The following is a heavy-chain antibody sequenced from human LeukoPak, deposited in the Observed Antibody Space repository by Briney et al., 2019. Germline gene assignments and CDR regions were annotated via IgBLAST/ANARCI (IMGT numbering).Heavy chain of an antibody. CDR2: ISASGGTT. CDR1: GFTFNNYA. J-gene: IGHJ5*01. CDR3: AKEPREYCSSTSCPNWFDS. V-gene: IGHV3-23*01. Sequence: GGSLRLSCAASGFTFNNYAMSWVRQAPGKGLEWVSAISASGGTTYYADSVKGRFTISRDNSENTLFLQMNSLRAEDTAVFYCAKEPREYCSSTSCPNWFDSWGQGTLVTVSS. D-gene: IGHD2-2*01.